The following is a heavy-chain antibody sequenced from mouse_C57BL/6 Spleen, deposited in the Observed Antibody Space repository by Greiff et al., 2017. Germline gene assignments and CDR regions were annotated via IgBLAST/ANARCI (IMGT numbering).Heavy chain of an antibody. CDR1: GYSITSGYY. CDR3: ARDRDGNYWYFDV. CDR2: ISYDGSN. V-gene: IGHV3-6*01. J-gene: IGHJ1*03. D-gene: IGHD2-1*01. Sequence: EVQRVESGPGLVKPSQSLSLTCSVTGYSITSGYYWNWIRQFPGNKLEWMGYISYDGSNNYNPSLKNRISITRDTSKNQFFLKLNSVTTEDTATYYCARDRDGNYWYFDVWGTGTTVTVSS.